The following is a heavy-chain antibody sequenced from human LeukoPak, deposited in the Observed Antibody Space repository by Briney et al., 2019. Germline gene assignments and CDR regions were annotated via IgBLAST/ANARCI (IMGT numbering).Heavy chain of an antibody. Sequence: SETLSLTCAVYGGSFSGYYWSWIRQPPGKGLEWIGEINHSGSTNYNPSLKSRVTISVDTSKNQVSLRRSSVTAADTAVYYCARGRWKRYYDSSGYIDYWGQGTLVTVSS. V-gene: IGHV4-34*01. CDR1: GGSFSGYY. CDR3: ARGRWKRYYDSSGYIDY. J-gene: IGHJ4*02. CDR2: INHSGST. D-gene: IGHD3-22*01.